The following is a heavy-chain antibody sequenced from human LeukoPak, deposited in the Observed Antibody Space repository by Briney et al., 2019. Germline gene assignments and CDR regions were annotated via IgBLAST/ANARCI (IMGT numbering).Heavy chain of an antibody. J-gene: IGHJ4*02. Sequence: ASETLSLTCTVSGDSISSSRHYWRWIRQPPGKGLEWIGSVFYSGSTYYNPPLKSRVTMSVDTSKNQFSLKLSSVIAADTAVYYCARLWSTDCSGGSCPHQPNYWGQGTLVTVSS. D-gene: IGHD2-15*01. V-gene: IGHV4-39*01. CDR2: VFYSGST. CDR1: GDSISSSRHY. CDR3: ARLWSTDCSGGSCPHQPNY.